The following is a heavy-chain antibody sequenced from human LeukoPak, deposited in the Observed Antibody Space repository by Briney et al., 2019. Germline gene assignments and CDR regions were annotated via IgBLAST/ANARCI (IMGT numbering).Heavy chain of an antibody. CDR2: ISSSSYI. CDR1: GFTFSSYA. V-gene: IGHV3-21*01. D-gene: IGHD5-18*01. J-gene: IGHJ4*02. Sequence: GGSLRLSCAASGFTFSSYAMSWVRQAPGKGLEWVSSISSSSYIYYADSVKGRFTISRDNAKNSLYLQMNSLRAEDTAVYYCARDPHVDTAMVTPFDYWGQGTLVTVSS. CDR3: ARDPHVDTAMVTPFDY.